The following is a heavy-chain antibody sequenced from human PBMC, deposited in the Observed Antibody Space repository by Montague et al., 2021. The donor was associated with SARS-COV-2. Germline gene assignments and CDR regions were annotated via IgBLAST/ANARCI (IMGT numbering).Heavy chain of an antibody. Sequence: SETLSLTCTVSGGSISGYSWRWFRQSAGTGLEWIGRIYHSWTTSSNPSLKSRVTMSVDTSKNQFSLKLSSVTAAATAVYYCVRDQGRSNWNYPDYWGQGTLVTVSS. J-gene: IGHJ4*02. V-gene: IGHV4-4*07. CDR1: GGSISGYS. D-gene: IGHD1-20*01. CDR3: VRDQGRSNWNYPDY. CDR2: IYHSWTT.